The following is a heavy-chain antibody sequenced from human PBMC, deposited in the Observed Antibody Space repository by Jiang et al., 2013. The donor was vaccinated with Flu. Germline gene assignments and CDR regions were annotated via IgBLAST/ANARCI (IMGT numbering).Heavy chain of an antibody. CDR3: ASKPDIVVVVAATQNPDGSLDY. V-gene: IGHV1-69*01. J-gene: IGHJ4*02. CDR2: IIPIFGTA. D-gene: IGHD2-15*01. Sequence: SGAEVKKPGSSVKVSCKASGGTFSSYAISWVRQAPGQGLEWMGGIIPIFGTANYAQKFQGRVTITADESTSTAYMELSSLRSEDTAVYYCASKPDIVVVVAATQNPDGSLDYWGQGTLVTV. CDR1: GGTFSSYA.